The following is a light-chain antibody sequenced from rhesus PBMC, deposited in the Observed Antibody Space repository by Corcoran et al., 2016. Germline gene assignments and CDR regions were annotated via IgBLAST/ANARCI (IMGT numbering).Light chain of an antibody. CDR2: YAT. Sequence: DIQMTQSPSSMSASVGDRVTITCRASQGISSYLAWYQQKPGKAPKLLIYYATTLQSGVPSRFSGSGSRTEFTLTISSLQPEDFATYYCRQYKSLPWTFGQGAKVGIK. CDR1: QGISSY. J-gene: IGKJ1*01. V-gene: IGKV1-25*01. CDR3: RQYKSLPWT.